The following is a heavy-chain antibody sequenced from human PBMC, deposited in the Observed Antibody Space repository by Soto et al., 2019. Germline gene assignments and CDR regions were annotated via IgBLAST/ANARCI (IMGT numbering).Heavy chain of an antibody. V-gene: IGHV1-69*02. CDR3: ASQNYYYDSSGYYRSQDY. D-gene: IGHD3-22*01. CDR1: GGTFSSYT. J-gene: IGHJ4*02. Sequence: SVKVSCKASGGTFSSYTISWVRQAPGQGLEWMGRIIPILGITNYAQKFQGRVTITADKSTSTAYMELSSLRSEDTAVYYCASQNYYYDSSGYYRSQDYWGQGTLVTVSS. CDR2: IIPILGIT.